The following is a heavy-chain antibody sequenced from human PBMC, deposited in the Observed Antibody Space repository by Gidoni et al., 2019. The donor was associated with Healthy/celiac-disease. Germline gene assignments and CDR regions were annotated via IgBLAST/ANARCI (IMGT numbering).Heavy chain of an antibody. V-gene: IGHV4-59*01. J-gene: IGHJ4*02. CDR1: GGSISSSY. CDR2: IYYSGST. CDR3: ARVGGRGYYDSSGHFDY. Sequence: QVQLQESGPGLVKPSETLSLTCTVSGGSISSSYWSWIRQPPGKGLEWIGYIYYSGSTNYNPSLKSRVTISVDTSKNQFSLKLSSVTAADTAVYYCARVGGRGYYDSSGHFDYWGQGTLVTVSS. D-gene: IGHD3-22*01.